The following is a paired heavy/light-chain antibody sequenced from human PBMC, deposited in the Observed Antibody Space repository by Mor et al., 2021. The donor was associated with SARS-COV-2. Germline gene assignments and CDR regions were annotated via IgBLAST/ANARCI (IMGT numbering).Light chain of an antibody. Sequence: QSALTQPASVSGSPGQSITISCTGTNSDVGSYNLLSWYQQHPGKAPKVMIYEVSKRPSGVSNRFSGSKSGNTASLTISGLQAEDEADYYCCSYAGSSIYVFGTGTKVTVL. V-gene: IGLV2-23*02. CDR1: NSDVGSYNL. J-gene: IGLJ1*01. CDR2: EVS. CDR3: CSYAGSSIYV.
Heavy chain of an antibody. J-gene: IGHJ4*02. V-gene: IGHV2-26*01. CDR2: IFSNGQK. CDR3: ARLNYGDYLFDY. CDR1: GFSLSNSRMA. D-gene: IGHD4-17*01. Sequence: QVTLKESGPVLVKPTETLTLTCTVSGFSLSNSRMAVSLIRQPPGKALEWLAHIFSNGQKSYSTSLKSRLTISKDTSKSQVVLSMTNMDPVDTGTYYCARLNYGDYLFDYWGQGTLITVSS.